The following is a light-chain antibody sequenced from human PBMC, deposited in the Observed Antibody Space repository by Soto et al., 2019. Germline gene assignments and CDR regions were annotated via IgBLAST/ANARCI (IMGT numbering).Light chain of an antibody. CDR1: SSDVGGYGS. J-gene: IGLJ1*01. CDR2: GVI. Sequence: QSALTQPASVSGSPGQSITVSCTGTSSDVGGYGSVSWFQQHPGKAPKLMIYGVINRPSGVSNRFSGSKSGNTAYLTISGLQPEDEADYYCSSYTRTSALVFGSGTKVTVL. V-gene: IGLV2-14*01. CDR3: SSYTRTSALV.